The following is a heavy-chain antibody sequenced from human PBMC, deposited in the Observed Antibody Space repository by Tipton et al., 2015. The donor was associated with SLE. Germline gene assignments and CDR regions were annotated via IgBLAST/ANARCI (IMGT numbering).Heavy chain of an antibody. J-gene: IGHJ6*03. CDR3: ARDLSSSWYDYYYYMDV. CDR2: ISSGSDYI. D-gene: IGHD6-13*01. Sequence: SLRLSCAASGFTFSSYSMNWVRQAPGKGLEWVSSISSGSDYIYYADSVKGRFTISRDNAKNSLYLQMNSLRAEDTAVYYCARDLSSSWYDYYYYMDVWGKGTTVTVSS. CDR1: GFTFSSYS. V-gene: IGHV3-21*01.